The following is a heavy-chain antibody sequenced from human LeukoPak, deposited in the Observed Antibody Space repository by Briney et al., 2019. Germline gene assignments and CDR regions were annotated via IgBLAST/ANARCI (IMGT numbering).Heavy chain of an antibody. CDR1: TFSSYW. CDR3: ARHLGDSSGYYYFDY. J-gene: IGHJ4*02. Sequence: TFSSYWMSWVRQAPGKGLEWIGSIYYSGSTYYNPSLKSRVTISVDTSKNQFSLKLSSVTAADTAVYYCARHLGDSSGYYYFDYWGQGTLVTVSS. CDR2: IYYSGST. D-gene: IGHD3-22*01. V-gene: IGHV4-39*01.